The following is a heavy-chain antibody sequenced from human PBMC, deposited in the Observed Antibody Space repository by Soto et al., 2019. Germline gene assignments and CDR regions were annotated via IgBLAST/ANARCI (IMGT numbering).Heavy chain of an antibody. CDR1: GFTFGSAA. V-gene: IGHV3-30-3*01. Sequence: QVQMVESGGGVVQPGGTLRLSCAASGFTFGSAALHWVRQVPGKGLEWVALISYDGSNKYYADSVKGRFSISRDNAMYTLYLQMNSLRVEDTAVYYCARGLELPYYFDYWGQGTLVTVSS. CDR2: ISYDGSNK. D-gene: IGHD1-1*01. J-gene: IGHJ4*02. CDR3: ARGLELPYYFDY.